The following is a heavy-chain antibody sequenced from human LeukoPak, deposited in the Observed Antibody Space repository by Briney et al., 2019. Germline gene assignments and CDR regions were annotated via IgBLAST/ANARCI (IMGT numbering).Heavy chain of an antibody. V-gene: IGHV3-21*01. D-gene: IGHD4-17*01. CDR2: ISSSSSYI. CDR1: GLTFSSYS. CDR3: ARDGYGDPGGFRDY. Sequence: PGGSLRLSCAASGLTFSSYSMNWVRQAPGKGLEWVSSISSSSSYIYYADSVKGRFTISRDNAKNSLYLQMNSLRAEDTAVYYCARDGYGDPGGFRDYWGQGTLVTVSS. J-gene: IGHJ4*02.